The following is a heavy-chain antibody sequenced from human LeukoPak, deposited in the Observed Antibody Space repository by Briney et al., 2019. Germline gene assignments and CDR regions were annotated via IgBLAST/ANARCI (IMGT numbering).Heavy chain of an antibody. D-gene: IGHD4-17*01. Sequence: SETLSLTCTVSGVSISSYYWSWIRQPPGKGLEWIGYIFYSGSTNYNPSLKSRVTISVDTSKNQFSLKLSSVTAADTAVYYCAREDPQTTVPEGMDVWGQGTTVIVSS. V-gene: IGHV4-59*12. CDR1: GVSISSYY. CDR2: IFYSGST. J-gene: IGHJ6*02. CDR3: AREDPQTTVPEGMDV.